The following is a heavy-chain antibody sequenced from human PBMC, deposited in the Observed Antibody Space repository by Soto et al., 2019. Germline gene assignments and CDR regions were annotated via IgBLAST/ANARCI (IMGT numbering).Heavy chain of an antibody. J-gene: IGHJ6*02. CDR1: GFTFSSYS. CDR2: ISRSSSYI. D-gene: IGHD2-15*01. CDR3: TADIVVFGVPLKDV. V-gene: IGHV3-21*01. Sequence: PGGSLRLSCAASGFTFSSYSMNWVRQAPGKGLEWVSSISRSSSYIYYADSVKGRFTISRENAKNSLYLEMNSLRAEDTAVYYCTADIVVFGVPLKDVWGQGTTVTVSS.